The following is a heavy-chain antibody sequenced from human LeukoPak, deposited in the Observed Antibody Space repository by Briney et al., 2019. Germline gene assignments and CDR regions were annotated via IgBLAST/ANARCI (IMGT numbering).Heavy chain of an antibody. CDR1: GDTLITHY. CDR3: ARGPLGIFGVVIIPSWFDP. CDR2: IVPVIGVA. Sequence: SVKVSCKAPGDTLITHYISWVRQAPGQGLEWAGRIVPVIGVATYAQSLQGRVMITADRSTNTAYMELSSLRFEDTAVYYCARGPLGIFGVVIIPSWFDPWGQGTLVTVSS. J-gene: IGHJ5*02. D-gene: IGHD3-3*01. V-gene: IGHV1-69*04.